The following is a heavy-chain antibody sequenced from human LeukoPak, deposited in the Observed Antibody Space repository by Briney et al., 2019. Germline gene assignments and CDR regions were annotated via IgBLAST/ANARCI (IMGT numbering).Heavy chain of an antibody. Sequence: GGSLRLSCEASGFTFDDYAMHWVRQAPGKGLEWISLITWDGGTTYYADSVKGRFTISRDNAKNTLYLQMNSLRAEDTAVYYCASDWYHAIDYWGQGALVTVSS. CDR2: ITWDGGTT. J-gene: IGHJ4*02. CDR1: GFTFDDYA. D-gene: IGHD2-2*01. V-gene: IGHV3-43D*03. CDR3: ASDWYHAIDY.